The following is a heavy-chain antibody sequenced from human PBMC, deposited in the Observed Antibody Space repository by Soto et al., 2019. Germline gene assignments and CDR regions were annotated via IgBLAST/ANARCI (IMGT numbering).Heavy chain of an antibody. Sequence: GGSLSLSCAASGFTFSSYAMHWVRQAPGKGLEWVAVISYDGSNKYYADSVKGRFTISRDNSKNTLYLQMNSLRAEDTAVYYCARDLMVAAYYFDYWGQGTLVTVSS. CDR1: GFTFSSYA. CDR3: ARDLMVAAYYFDY. D-gene: IGHD2-15*01. CDR2: ISYDGSNK. J-gene: IGHJ4*02. V-gene: IGHV3-30-3*01.